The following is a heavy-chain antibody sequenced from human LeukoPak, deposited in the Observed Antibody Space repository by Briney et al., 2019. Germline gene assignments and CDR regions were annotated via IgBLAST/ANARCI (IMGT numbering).Heavy chain of an antibody. CDR2: INHSGST. Sequence: SETLSLTCAAYGGSFSGYYWSWIRQPPGKGLEWIGEINHSGSTNYNPSLKSRVTISVDTSKNQFSLKLSSVTAADTAVYYCARSKTWITMVRGVNYYYYYMDVWGKGTTVTISS. J-gene: IGHJ6*03. CDR1: GGSFSGYY. V-gene: IGHV4-34*01. D-gene: IGHD3-10*01. CDR3: ARSKTWITMVRGVNYYYYYMDV.